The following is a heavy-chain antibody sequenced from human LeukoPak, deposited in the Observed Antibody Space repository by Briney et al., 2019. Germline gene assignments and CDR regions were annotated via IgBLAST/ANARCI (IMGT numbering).Heavy chain of an antibody. CDR3: ARLQESDTSGWYAIDS. D-gene: IGHD6-19*01. Sequence: SETLSLTCSVSGGSIGSGPYFWGWIRQPPGKGLEWIGNMYYGGRTYYNPSLKSRVTVSADTSESQFSLLLSSVTAADTAVYFCARLQESDTSGWYAIDSWGQGILVTVSS. J-gene: IGHJ4*02. CDR1: GGSIGSGPYF. V-gene: IGHV4-39*01. CDR2: MYYGGRT.